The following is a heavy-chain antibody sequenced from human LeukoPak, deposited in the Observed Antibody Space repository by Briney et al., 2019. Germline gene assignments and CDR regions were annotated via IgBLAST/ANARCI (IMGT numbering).Heavy chain of an antibody. D-gene: IGHD3-3*01. J-gene: IGHJ4*02. CDR2: IWYDGSNK. V-gene: IGHV3-33*01. CDR3: ARDGSFWRGYPYYFDY. CDR1: GFTFSSYG. Sequence: QPGRSLRLSCAASGFTFSSYGMHWVRQAPGKGLEWVAVIWYDGSNKYYADSVKGRFTISRDNSKNTLYLQVNSLRAEDTAVYYCARDGSFWRGYPYYFDYWGQGTLVTASS.